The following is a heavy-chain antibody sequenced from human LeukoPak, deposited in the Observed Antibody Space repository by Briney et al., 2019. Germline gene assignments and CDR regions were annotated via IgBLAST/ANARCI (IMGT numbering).Heavy chain of an antibody. J-gene: IGHJ4*02. CDR2: ISPIFGTA. D-gene: IGHD2-21*02. V-gene: IGHV1-69*05. Sequence: SVNVSCKASGGPFSSYAISWVRQAPGQGLEWMGGISPIFGTANYAQKFQGRVTITTDKSTSTAYMELSSLRSEDTAVYYCAGRSVVVTAIRYYFDYWGQGTLVTVSS. CDR3: AGRSVVVTAIRYYFDY. CDR1: GGPFSSYA.